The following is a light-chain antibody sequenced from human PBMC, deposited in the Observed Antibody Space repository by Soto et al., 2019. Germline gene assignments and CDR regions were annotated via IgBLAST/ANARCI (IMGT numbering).Light chain of an antibody. Sequence: DIQLTQSPSTLSASVGDRITITCRASQSISSSLAWYQQKPGKAPKLLIYKASSLQSGVPSRFGGTGSGTEVTLSISSLQPDDFATYDCQQYNSYSRTFGQGTKVEI. CDR1: QSISSS. J-gene: IGKJ1*01. V-gene: IGKV1-5*03. CDR2: KAS. CDR3: QQYNSYSRT.